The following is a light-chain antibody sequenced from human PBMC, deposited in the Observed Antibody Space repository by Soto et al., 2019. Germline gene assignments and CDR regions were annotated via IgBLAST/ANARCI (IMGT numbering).Light chain of an antibody. CDR2: DVS. CDR1: SSDVGGYNY. Sequence: QSALTQPRSVSGSPGQSVTISWTGTSSDVGGYNYVSWYQQHPGKAPKLMIYDVSKRPSGVPDRFSGSKSGNTASLTISGLQAEDEADYYCCSYAGSYTYVVFGGGTNLTVL. V-gene: IGLV2-11*01. CDR3: CSYAGSYTYVV. J-gene: IGLJ2*01.